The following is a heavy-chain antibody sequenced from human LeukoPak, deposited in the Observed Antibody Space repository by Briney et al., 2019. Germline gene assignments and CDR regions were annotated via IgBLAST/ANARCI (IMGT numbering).Heavy chain of an antibody. CDR3: ARSVVGWFDP. CDR1: GGSISSYY. D-gene: IGHD2-15*01. V-gene: IGHV4-59*08. Sequence: PSETLSLTCTVSGGSISSYYWSWIRQPPGKGLEWIGYIYHSGSTNYNPSLKSRVTISVDTSKNQFSLKLSSVTAADTAVYYCARSVVGWFDPWGQGTLVTVSS. CDR2: IYHSGST. J-gene: IGHJ5*02.